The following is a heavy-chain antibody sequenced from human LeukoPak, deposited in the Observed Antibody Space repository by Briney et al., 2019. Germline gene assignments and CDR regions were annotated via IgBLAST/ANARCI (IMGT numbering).Heavy chain of an antibody. CDR2: ISYDGSNK. CDR1: GFTFSSYA. V-gene: IGHV3-30-3*01. D-gene: IGHD4-23*01. Sequence: PGRSLRLSCAASGFTFSSYAMHWVRQAPGKGLEWVAVISYDGSNKYYADSVKGRFTISRDNSKNTLYLQMNSLRAEDTAVYYCARVLLGGGNEHAPPSYYYGMDVWGQGTTVTVSS. CDR3: ARVLLGGGNEHAPPSYYYGMDV. J-gene: IGHJ6*02.